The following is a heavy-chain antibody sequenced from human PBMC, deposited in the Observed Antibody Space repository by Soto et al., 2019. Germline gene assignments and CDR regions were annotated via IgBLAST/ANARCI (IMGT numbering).Heavy chain of an antibody. D-gene: IGHD5-12*01. V-gene: IGHV4-34*01. CDR3: ARGMDIVATGNYYYMDV. J-gene: IGHJ6*03. CDR1: GGSFSGYY. CDR2: INHSGST. Sequence: SETLSLTCAVYGGSFSGYYWSWIRQPPGKGLEWIGEINHSGSTNYNPSLKSRVTISVDTSKNQFSLKLSSVTAADTAVYYCARGMDIVATGNYYYMDVWGKGTTVTVSS.